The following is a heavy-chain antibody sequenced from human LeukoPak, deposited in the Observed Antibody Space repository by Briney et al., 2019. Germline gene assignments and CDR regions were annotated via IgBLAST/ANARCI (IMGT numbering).Heavy chain of an antibody. CDR2: INPNSGGT. CDR1: GYTFTGYY. Sequence: ASVKVSCKASGYTFTGYYLHWVRQAPGQGLEWMGWINPNSGGTNYAQKLQSRVTMTRDTSISTAYMELSRLRSDDTAVYFCAPAAPVSGSYTAYYFDYWGQGTLVTVSS. CDR3: APAAPVSGSYTAYYFDY. D-gene: IGHD1-26*01. J-gene: IGHJ4*02. V-gene: IGHV1-2*02.